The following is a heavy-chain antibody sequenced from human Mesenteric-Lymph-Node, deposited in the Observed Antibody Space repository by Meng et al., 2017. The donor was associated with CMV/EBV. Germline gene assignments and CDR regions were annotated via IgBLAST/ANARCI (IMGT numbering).Heavy chain of an antibody. V-gene: IGHV3-11*01. CDR2: ISSSGTTM. CDR1: GFTCSDYY. D-gene: IGHD3-10*01. J-gene: IGHJ4*02. Sequence: ASGFTCSDYYMSWIRQAPGRGPEWLSYISSSGTTMSYADSLKGRFTISRDNGKNSLFLRMDSLRAEDTAVYFCARDFYYGSGTYPDSWGQGTLVTVSS. CDR3: ARDFYYGSGTYPDS.